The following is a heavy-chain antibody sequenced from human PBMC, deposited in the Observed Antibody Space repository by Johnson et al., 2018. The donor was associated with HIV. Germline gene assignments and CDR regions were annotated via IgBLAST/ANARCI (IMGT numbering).Heavy chain of an antibody. J-gene: IGHJ3*02. V-gene: IGHV3-13*01. Sequence: VQVVESGGGLVQPGGSLRLSCAASGFTFSSYDMHWVRQATGKGLEWVSFIGTIGDTHYADSVKGRVTISRDNSKNTLYLQMNSLRAEDTAVYYCAKCIWGSSLIDAFDIWGQGTMVTVSS. CDR1: GFTFSSYD. D-gene: IGHD6-13*01. CDR2: IGTIGDT. CDR3: AKCIWGSSLIDAFDI.